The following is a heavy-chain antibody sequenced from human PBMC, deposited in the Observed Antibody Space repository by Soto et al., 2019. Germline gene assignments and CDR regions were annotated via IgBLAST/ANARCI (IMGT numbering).Heavy chain of an antibody. D-gene: IGHD2-2*01. CDR1: GFTFSTYV. CDR3: AKDFRYCSATTCPRPGYFDY. V-gene: IGHV3-23*01. J-gene: IGHJ4*02. Sequence: PGGSLRLSCAASGFTFSTYVMSWVRQAPGKGPEWVSAISGSAGSTYYADSVKGRFTISRDNSKNTLYLQMNSLRAEDAAVYYCAKDFRYCSATTCPRPGYFDYWGQGTLVTVSS. CDR2: ISGSAGST.